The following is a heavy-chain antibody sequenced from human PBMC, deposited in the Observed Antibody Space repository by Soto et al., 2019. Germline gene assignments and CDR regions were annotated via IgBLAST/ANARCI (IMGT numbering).Heavy chain of an antibody. J-gene: IGHJ4*02. CDR2: IYYSGST. CDR3: ARDFAYFDS. CDR1: GGSVSSGSYY. V-gene: IGHV4-61*01. D-gene: IGHD3-3*01. Sequence: SETLSLTCTVSGGSVSSGSYYWSWIRQPPGKGLEWIGYIYYSGSTNYNPSLKSRVTISVDTSKNQFSLKLSSVTAADTAVYYCARDFAYFDSWGQGTLVTVSS.